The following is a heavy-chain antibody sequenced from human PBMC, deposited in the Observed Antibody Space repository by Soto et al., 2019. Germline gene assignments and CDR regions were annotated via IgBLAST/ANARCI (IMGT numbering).Heavy chain of an antibody. CDR2: IYWDDDK. D-gene: IGHD3-9*01. CDR1: GFSLSTSGVG. CDR3: AHRLDDILTGSLLFDY. J-gene: IGHJ4*02. V-gene: IGHV2-5*02. Sequence: QITLKESGPTLVKPTQTLTLTCTFSGFSLSTSGVGVGWIRQPPGKALEWLALIYWDDDKRYSPSLKSRLTIAEDTSKNQVVLTMSSMDPVDTATYYCAHRLDDILTGSLLFDYWGQGTLVTVSS.